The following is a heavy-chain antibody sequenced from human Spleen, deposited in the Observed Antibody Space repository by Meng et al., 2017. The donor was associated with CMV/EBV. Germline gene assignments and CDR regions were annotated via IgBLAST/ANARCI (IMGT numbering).Heavy chain of an antibody. CDR1: GFTFSDYY. V-gene: IGHV3-11*04. D-gene: IGHD6-6*01. CDR2: ISSSGSTI. J-gene: IGHJ6*02. CDR3: ARDGSSSSYYYYYGMDV. Sequence: GESLKISCAASGFTFSDYYMSWIRQAPGKGLEWVSYISSSGSTIYYADSVKGRFTISRDNAKNSLYLQMNSLRAEDTAVYYCARDGSSSSYYYYYGMDVWGQGTTVTVSS.